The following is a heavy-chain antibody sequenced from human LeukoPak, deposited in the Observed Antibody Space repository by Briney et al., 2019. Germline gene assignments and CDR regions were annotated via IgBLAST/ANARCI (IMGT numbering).Heavy chain of an antibody. J-gene: IGHJ3*02. CDR2: ISSSSSTI. Sequence: GGSLRLSCAASGFTFSSYWMNWVRQAPGKGLEWVSYISSSSSTIYYADSVKGRFTISRDNAKNSLYLQMNSLRAEDTAVYYCAREGTMIGARSNAFDIWGQGTMVTVSS. D-gene: IGHD3-22*01. CDR1: GFTFSSYW. CDR3: AREGTMIGARSNAFDI. V-gene: IGHV3-48*01.